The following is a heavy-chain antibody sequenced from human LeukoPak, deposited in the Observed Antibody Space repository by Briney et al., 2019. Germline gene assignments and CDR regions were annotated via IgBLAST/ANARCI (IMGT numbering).Heavy chain of an antibody. CDR1: GFMFSSNW. Sequence: GGSLRLSCAASGFMFSSNWVSWVRLAPGKGLEWVANIKEDGTETYYVDSVKGRFTISRDNAKNSLYLQMNSLRVEDTAVYYCAKEGRSLQTYWGQGILVTVSS. D-gene: IGHD5-24*01. CDR3: AKEGRSLQTY. CDR2: IKEDGTET. J-gene: IGHJ4*02. V-gene: IGHV3-7*03.